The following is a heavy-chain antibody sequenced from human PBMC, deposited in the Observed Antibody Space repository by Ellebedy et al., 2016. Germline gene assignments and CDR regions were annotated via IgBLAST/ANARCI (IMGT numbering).Heavy chain of an antibody. V-gene: IGHV3-11*06. D-gene: IGHD1-26*01. CDR1: GFSFSDYY. CDR3: ARDTHPGSSLGAAFDI. Sequence: GGSLRLSCAASGFSFSDYYMSWIRQAPGKGLEWVSYISSGSSDTNYADSVKGRFTISRDNAKNSLYLQMNSLRAEDTAVYYCARDTHPGSSLGAAFDIWGQGTMVTVSS. CDR2: ISSGSSDT. J-gene: IGHJ3*02.